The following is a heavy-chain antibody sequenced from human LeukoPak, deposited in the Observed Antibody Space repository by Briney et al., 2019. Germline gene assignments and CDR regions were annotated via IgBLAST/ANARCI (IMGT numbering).Heavy chain of an antibody. CDR3: ARHFPYGGELLNYFDY. D-gene: IGHD1-26*01. J-gene: IGHJ4*02. CDR1: GGSFSGYY. V-gene: IGHV4-34*01. Sequence: SETLSLTCAVYGGSFSGYYWTWIRQPPGKGLEWIGEMNHSGSANYNPSLKSRVTISVDTSKNQCSLRLSSVTAADTAVYYCARHFPYGGELLNYFDYWGQGTLVTVSS. CDR2: MNHSGSA.